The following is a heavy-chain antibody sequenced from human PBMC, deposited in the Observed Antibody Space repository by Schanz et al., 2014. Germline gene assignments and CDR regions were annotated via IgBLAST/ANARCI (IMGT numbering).Heavy chain of an antibody. CDR2: IIPIFGTR. CDR1: GGTFNSYA. Sequence: KVSGGTFNSYAISWVRQAAGQGLEWMGGIIPIFGTRNYAQAFQGRVTFTADDSTSTAYMELSSLRSEDTAVYDCARGYIVIVSPAYFDVWGRGQLITVSS. J-gene: IGHJ2*01. CDR3: ARGYIVIVSPAYFDV. V-gene: IGHV1-69*01. D-gene: IGHD5-12*01.